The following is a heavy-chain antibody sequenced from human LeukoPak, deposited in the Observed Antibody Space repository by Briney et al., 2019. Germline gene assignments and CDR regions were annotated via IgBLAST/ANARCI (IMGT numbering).Heavy chain of an antibody. CDR1: GFTFSSYG. V-gene: IGHV3-23*01. CDR3: AKDQSGVYSSSCFDY. Sequence: GGSLRLSCAASGFTFSSYGMSWVRQAPGKWLEWVSAISGSGGSTYYADSVKGRFTISRDNSKNTLYLQMNSLRAEDTAVYYCAKDQSGVYSSSCFDYWGQGTLVTVSS. J-gene: IGHJ4*02. CDR2: ISGSGGST. D-gene: IGHD6-13*01.